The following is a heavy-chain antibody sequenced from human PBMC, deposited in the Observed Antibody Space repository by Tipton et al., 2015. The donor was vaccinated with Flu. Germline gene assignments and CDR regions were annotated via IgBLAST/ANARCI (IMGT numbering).Heavy chain of an antibody. CDR1: GFTFSSYE. J-gene: IGHJ5*02. CDR2: ISSSGSTI. Sequence: GSLRLSCAASGFTFSSYEMNWVRQAPGKGLEWVSYISSSGSTIYYADSVKGRFTISRDNAKNSLYLQMNSLRAEDTAVYYCARGSRTRLKWFSNNWFDPWGKGTRVTVS. CDR3: ARGSRTRLKWFSNNWFDP. D-gene: IGHD2-15*01. V-gene: IGHV3-48*03.